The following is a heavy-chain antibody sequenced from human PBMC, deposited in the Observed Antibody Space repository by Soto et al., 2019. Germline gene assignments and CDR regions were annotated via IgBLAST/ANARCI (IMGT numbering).Heavy chain of an antibody. CDR3: ARDLRPAGNYYYYGMDV. V-gene: IGHV3-30-3*01. J-gene: IGHJ6*02. Sequence: GGSLRLSCAASGFTFSSYAMHWVRQAPGKGLEWVAVISYDGSNKYYADSVKGRFTISRDNSKNTLYLQMNSLRAEDTAVYYCARDLRPAGNYYYYGMDVWRQGTTVTVSS. CDR2: ISYDGSNK. CDR1: GFTFSSYA. D-gene: IGHD6-25*01.